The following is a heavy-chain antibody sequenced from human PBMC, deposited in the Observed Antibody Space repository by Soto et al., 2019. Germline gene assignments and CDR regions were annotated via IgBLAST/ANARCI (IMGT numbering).Heavy chain of an antibody. CDR3: ARDGSSTSYYYGMDV. J-gene: IGHJ6*02. D-gene: IGHD2-2*01. V-gene: IGHV1-69*04. CDR1: GGTFSSYT. CDR2: IIPILGIA. Sequence: SVKVSCKASGGTFSSYTIIWVRQAPGQGLEWMGRIIPILGIANYAQKFQGRVTITADKSTSTAYMELSSLRSEDTAVYYCARDGSSTSYYYGMDVWGQGTTVTVSS.